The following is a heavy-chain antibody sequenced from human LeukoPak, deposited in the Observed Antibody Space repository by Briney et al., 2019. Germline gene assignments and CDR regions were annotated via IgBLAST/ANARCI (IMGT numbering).Heavy chain of an antibody. V-gene: IGHV4-59*01. CDR1: GGSISSYY. Sequence: SETLSLTCTVSGGSISSYYWSWTRQPPGKGLEWIGYIYYSGSTNYNPSLKSRVTISVDTSKNQFSLKLSSVTAADTAVYYCAREVSGSYLDYYYYYMDVWGKGTTVTISS. CDR3: AREVSGSYLDYYYYYMDV. CDR2: IYYSGST. J-gene: IGHJ6*03. D-gene: IGHD1-26*01.